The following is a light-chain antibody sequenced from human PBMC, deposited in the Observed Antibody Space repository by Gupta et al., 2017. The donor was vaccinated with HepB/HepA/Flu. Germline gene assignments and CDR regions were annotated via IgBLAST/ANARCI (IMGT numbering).Light chain of an antibody. CDR2: WAS. Sequence: DIVMTQSPDSLAVSLGERATITCKSSQSVLYTSNNQNYLAWYQTKPGQPPKLLIYWASTRESAVPDRFSGSGSGTDSTLTISSRQAEDVAVYYFQQYDTNPFFTFGPGTKVDIK. V-gene: IGKV4-1*01. CDR3: QQYDTNPFFT. J-gene: IGKJ3*01. CDR1: QSVLYTSNNQNY.